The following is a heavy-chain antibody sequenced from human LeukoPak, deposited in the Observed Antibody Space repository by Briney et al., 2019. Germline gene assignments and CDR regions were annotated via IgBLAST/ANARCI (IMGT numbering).Heavy chain of an antibody. CDR3: AKDASPYY. CDR1: GFTFSSFA. Sequence: PGGSLRLSCAASGFTFSSFAMTWVRQAPGKGLEWVSGISGSGGNTHYADSVKGRCTTSRDNSKNTLYLQMNSLRAEDTAVYYCAKDASPYYWGQGTLVTVSS. CDR2: ISGSGGNT. J-gene: IGHJ4*02. V-gene: IGHV3-23*01.